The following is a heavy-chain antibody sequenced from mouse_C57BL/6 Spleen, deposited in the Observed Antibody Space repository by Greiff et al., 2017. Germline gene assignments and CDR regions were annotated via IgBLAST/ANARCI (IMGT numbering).Heavy chain of an antibody. CDR1: GYTFTDYE. D-gene: IGHD2-1*01. CDR3: TRWGNYSYAMDY. V-gene: IGHV1-15*01. CDR2: IDPETGGT. Sequence: QVQLQQSGAELVRPGASVTLSCKASGYTFTDYEMHWVKQTPVHGLEWIGAIDPETGGTAYNQKFKGKAILTADKSSSTAYMELRSLTSEDSAVYYCTRWGNYSYAMDYWGQGTSVTVSS. J-gene: IGHJ4*01.